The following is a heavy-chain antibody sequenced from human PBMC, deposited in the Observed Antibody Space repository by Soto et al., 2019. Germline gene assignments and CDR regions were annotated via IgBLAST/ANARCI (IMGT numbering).Heavy chain of an antibody. Sequence: ASVKVSCKASGYTFTSYDINWVRQATGQGLEWMGWMNPNSGNTGYAQKFQGRVTMTRNTSISTAYMELSSLRSEDTAVYYCETAGGCGELPFYYYYGMDVWGQGTTVTVSS. CDR1: GYTFTSYD. V-gene: IGHV1-8*01. D-gene: IGHD3-10*01. CDR3: ETAGGCGELPFYYYYGMDV. CDR2: MNPNSGNT. J-gene: IGHJ6*02.